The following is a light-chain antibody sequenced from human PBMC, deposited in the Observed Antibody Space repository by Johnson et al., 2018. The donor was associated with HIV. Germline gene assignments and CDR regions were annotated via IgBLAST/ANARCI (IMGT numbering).Light chain of an antibody. V-gene: IGLV1-51*02. J-gene: IGLJ1*01. Sequence: QSVLTQPPSVSAAPGQKVTISCSGSSSNIGNNYVSWYQQLPGTAPKLLIYENNKRPSGIPDRFSGSKSGTSATLGITGLQTGDEADYYCGTWDSSLSVFYVFGTGTKGTVL. CDR2: ENN. CDR3: GTWDSSLSVFYV. CDR1: SSNIGNNY.